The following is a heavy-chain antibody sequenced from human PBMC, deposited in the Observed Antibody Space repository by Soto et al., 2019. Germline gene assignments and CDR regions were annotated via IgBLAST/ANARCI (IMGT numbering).Heavy chain of an antibody. CDR2: ISSSSSYI. CDR1: GFTFSSYS. J-gene: IGHJ6*02. V-gene: IGHV3-21*01. CDR3: AREPDDVLDYYGMDV. Sequence: EVQLVESGGGLVKPGGSLRLSCAASGFTFSSYSMNWVRQAPGKGLEWVSSISSSSSYIYYADSVKGRFTISRDNAKNTLYLQMNSLRAEDTAVYYCAREPDDVLDYYGMDVWGQGTTVTVSS. D-gene: IGHD3-9*01.